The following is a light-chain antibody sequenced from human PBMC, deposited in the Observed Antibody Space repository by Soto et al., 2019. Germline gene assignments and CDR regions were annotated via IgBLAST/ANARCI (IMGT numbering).Light chain of an antibody. CDR2: EVS. V-gene: IGLV2-14*01. J-gene: IGLJ3*02. CDR3: SSYTSSSTLGV. Sequence: QSALTQPDSVSGSPGQSITISCTGTSSDVGGYNYVSWYQQHPGKAPKLMIYEVSNRPSGVSNRFSGSKSGNTASLTISGLQAEDEADYYCSSYTSSSTLGVFGGGTQLTVL. CDR1: SSDVGGYNY.